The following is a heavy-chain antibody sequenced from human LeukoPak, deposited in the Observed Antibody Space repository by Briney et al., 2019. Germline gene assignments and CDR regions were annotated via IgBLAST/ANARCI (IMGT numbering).Heavy chain of an antibody. V-gene: IGHV1-18*01. Sequence: GASLKVSCKASGYTFTNYGVSWVRQAPGQGLEWMGWISVDNGNTNYALMIQGRVIMTTDTSTSPAYMELRSLRSDDTAMYYCARGARYNDAFDIWGQGAMVTVSS. CDR2: ISVDNGNT. D-gene: IGHD3-9*01. CDR3: ARGARYNDAFDI. CDR1: GYTFTNYG. J-gene: IGHJ3*02.